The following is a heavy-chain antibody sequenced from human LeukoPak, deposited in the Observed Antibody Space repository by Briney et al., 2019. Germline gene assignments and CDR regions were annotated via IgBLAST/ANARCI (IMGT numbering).Heavy chain of an antibody. Sequence: ASVKVSCKASGYTFTSYAMNWVRQAPGQGLEWMGGIIPIFGTANYAQKFQGRVTITADESTSTAYMELSSLRSEDTAVYYCAVNSGGSWLFDYWGQGTLVTVSS. CDR1: GYTFTSYA. J-gene: IGHJ4*02. D-gene: IGHD2-15*01. CDR2: IIPIFGTA. V-gene: IGHV1-69*13. CDR3: AVNSGGSWLFDY.